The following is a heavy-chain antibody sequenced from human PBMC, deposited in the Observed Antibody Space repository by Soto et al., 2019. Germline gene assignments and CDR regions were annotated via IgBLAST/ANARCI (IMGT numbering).Heavy chain of an antibody. V-gene: IGHV4-59*01. CDR3: ARGSGYSGPGRPNPEWWFDP. D-gene: IGHD1-26*01. CDR1: GGSISSYY. J-gene: IGHJ5*02. Sequence: PSETLSLTCTVSGGSISSYYWSWIRQPPGKGLEWIGYIYYSGSTNYNPSLKSRVTISVDTSKNQFSLKLSSVTAADTAVYYCARGSGYSGPGRPNPEWWFDPWGQGTLVTVSS. CDR2: IYYSGST.